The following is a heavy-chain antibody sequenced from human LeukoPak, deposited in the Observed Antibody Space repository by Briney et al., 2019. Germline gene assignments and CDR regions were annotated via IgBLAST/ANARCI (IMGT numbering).Heavy chain of an antibody. V-gene: IGHV1-46*01. J-gene: IGHJ6*03. CDR3: ARFAVPGIGGGEYYYYMDV. CDR1: GYTFTTYY. Sequence: ASVKVSCKASGYTFTTYYMHWVRQAPGQGLEWMGIINPSGGSTSYTQKCQGRVTMTRDTSTTTVYMELSSLRSEDTAVYYCARFAVPGIGGGEYYYYMDVWGKGTTVTISS. CDR2: INPSGGST. D-gene: IGHD2-21*01.